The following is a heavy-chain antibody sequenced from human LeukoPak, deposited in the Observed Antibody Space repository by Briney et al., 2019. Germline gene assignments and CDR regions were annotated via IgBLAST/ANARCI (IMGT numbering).Heavy chain of an antibody. Sequence: GGSLRLSCAASGFTFSSYWMSWVRQAPGKGLEWVANIKQDGSEKYYVDSVKGRSTISKDNAKKSLYLQMNSLRAEDTAVYYCARERHSSGASNFDYWGQGTLVIVSS. CDR1: GFTFSSYW. CDR2: IKQDGSEK. D-gene: IGHD6-19*01. CDR3: ARERHSSGASNFDY. J-gene: IGHJ4*02. V-gene: IGHV3-7*01.